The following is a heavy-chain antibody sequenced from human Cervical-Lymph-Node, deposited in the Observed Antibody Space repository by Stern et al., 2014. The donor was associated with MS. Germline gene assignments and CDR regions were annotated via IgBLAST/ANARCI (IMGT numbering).Heavy chain of an antibody. J-gene: IGHJ4*02. CDR2: INPNSGGT. CDR3: ARSRPTYLDFSNPPFDY. D-gene: IGHD4-11*01. CDR1: GYTFNGHY. Sequence: QVQLVQSGAEVKKPGASVKVSCKAYGYTFNGHYLHWVRQAPGQGLEWMGRINPNSGGTNFAQKFQGRVTMTRDTSISTAYMELSRLSSADTAVYYCARSRPTYLDFSNPPFDYWGPGTLVTVSS. V-gene: IGHV1-2*06.